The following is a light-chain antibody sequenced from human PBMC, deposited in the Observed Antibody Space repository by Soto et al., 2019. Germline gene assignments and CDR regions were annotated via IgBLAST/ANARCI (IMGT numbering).Light chain of an antibody. CDR3: QQRSNWLT. CDR2: GES. CDR1: QSVSSNY. Sequence: IVLTQSPGTLSLSPGERATLSCRAGQSVSSNYLAWYQQKPGQDPRXLIYGESSRATGIPARFSGSGSGTDFTLTISSLEPEDFAVYYCQQRSNWLTFGQGTRLEIK. J-gene: IGKJ5*01. V-gene: IGKV3D-20*02.